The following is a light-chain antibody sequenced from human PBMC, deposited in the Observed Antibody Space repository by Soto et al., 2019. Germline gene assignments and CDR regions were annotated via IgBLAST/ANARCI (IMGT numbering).Light chain of an antibody. CDR3: QQFSSYSRT. V-gene: IGKV1-5*01. Sequence: DIQMTQSPSTLSAYVGDRVTITCRASQSVNSWLAWYQQKPGRAPKLLIYSVSNLDSGVPSRFSGSGSGTEFTLTISSLQPDDFATYYCQQFSSYSRTFGQGTKWIS. CDR1: QSVNSW. CDR2: SVS. J-gene: IGKJ1*01.